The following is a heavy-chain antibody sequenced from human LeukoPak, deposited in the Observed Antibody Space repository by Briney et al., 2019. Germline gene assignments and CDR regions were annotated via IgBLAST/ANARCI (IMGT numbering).Heavy chain of an antibody. D-gene: IGHD2-15*01. CDR3: AEYCSGGSCYPS. Sequence: GGSLRLSCAASGFTFSSYWMHWVRQAPGTGLAWVSRINSDGSSTSYADSVKGRFTISRDNAKNTLYLQMNSLRAEDTAVYYCAEYCSGGSCYPSWGQGTLVTVSS. CDR1: GFTFSSYW. CDR2: INSDGSST. J-gene: IGHJ4*02. V-gene: IGHV3-74*01.